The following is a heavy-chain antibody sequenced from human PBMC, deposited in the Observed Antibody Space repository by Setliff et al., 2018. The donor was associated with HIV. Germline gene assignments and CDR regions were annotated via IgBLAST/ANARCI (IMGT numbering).Heavy chain of an antibody. Sequence: SETLSLTCTVSGNSITRDYQWGWIRQPPGKGLEWIGSIYHTGSTYYNPSLKSRVTMSVDTSKNQFSLKLISVTAADTAVYYCVRVDYGDYGFDSWGQGTLVTVSS. D-gene: IGHD2-21*02. CDR3: VRVDYGDYGFDS. J-gene: IGHJ4*02. CDR2: IYHTGST. CDR1: GNSITRDYQ. V-gene: IGHV4-38-2*02.